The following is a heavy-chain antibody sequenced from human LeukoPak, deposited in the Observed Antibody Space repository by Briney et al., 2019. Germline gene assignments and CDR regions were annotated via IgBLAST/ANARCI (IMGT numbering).Heavy chain of an antibody. Sequence: PSETLSLTCAVYGGSFSGYYWSWIRQPPGKGLEWIGEINHSGSTNYNPSLKSRVTISVDTSKNQFSLKLTSVTAADTAVYYCARDLGSSGWYGLDYWGQGTLVTVSS. J-gene: IGHJ4*02. CDR2: INHSGST. D-gene: IGHD6-19*01. CDR1: GGSFSGYY. V-gene: IGHV4-34*01. CDR3: ARDLGSSGWYGLDY.